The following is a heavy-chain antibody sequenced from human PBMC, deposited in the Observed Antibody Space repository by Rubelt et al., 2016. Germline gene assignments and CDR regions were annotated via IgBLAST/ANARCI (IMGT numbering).Heavy chain of an antibody. D-gene: IGHD3-16*01. Sequence: QVQLVESGGGVVQPGRSLRLSCGVSGFSFSVYAMHWVRLAPGRGLEWVAVIWSDGSNKYYADSVKGRFTISRDNSKNRLYLQRNSLRAEDTAVYYCARDLGSSPFDYWGQGTLVTVSS. CDR1: GFSFSVYA. CDR3: ARDLGSSPFDY. CDR2: IWSDGSNK. V-gene: IGHV3-33*08. J-gene: IGHJ4*02.